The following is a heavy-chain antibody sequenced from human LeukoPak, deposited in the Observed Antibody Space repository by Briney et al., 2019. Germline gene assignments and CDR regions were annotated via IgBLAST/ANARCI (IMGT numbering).Heavy chain of an antibody. CDR2: ISGSGSST. CDR1: GFTFSSYV. J-gene: IGHJ4*02. V-gene: IGHV3-23*01. Sequence: GGSLRLSCAASGFTFSSYVLSWVRQAPGKGLEWVSAISGSGSSTYYADSVQGRFTISRDNSKNTLYLQMNSLRAEDTAVYYCAKGSAVADINFDYWGQGTLVTVSS. CDR3: AKGSAVADINFDY. D-gene: IGHD6-19*01.